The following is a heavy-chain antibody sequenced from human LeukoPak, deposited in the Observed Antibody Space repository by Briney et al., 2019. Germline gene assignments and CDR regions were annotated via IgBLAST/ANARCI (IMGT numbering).Heavy chain of an antibody. CDR1: GFTFSSYA. V-gene: IGHV3-23*01. CDR3: AKGYNWNDFGGFDY. CDR2: ISGSGGGT. Sequence: GGSLRLSCAASGFTFSSYAMSWVRQAPGKGLEWGSTISGSGGGTYYGDSVKGRFTISRDNSKNTLYLQMNSLRAEDTAVYYCAKGYNWNDFGGFDYWGQGIMVTVSS. J-gene: IGHJ4*02. D-gene: IGHD1-20*01.